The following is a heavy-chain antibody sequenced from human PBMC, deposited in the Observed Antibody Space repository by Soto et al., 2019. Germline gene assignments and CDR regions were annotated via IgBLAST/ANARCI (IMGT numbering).Heavy chain of an antibody. J-gene: IGHJ5*02. CDR3: ARGALRFLEWFPEGWFDP. CDR1: GGSFSGYY. V-gene: IGHV4-34*01. Sequence: PSETLSLTCAVYGGSFSGYYWSWIRQPPGKGLEWIGEINHSGSTNYNPSLKSRVTISVDTSKNQFSLKLSSVTAADTAVYYCARGALRFLEWFPEGWFDPWGQGTLVTVSS. CDR2: INHSGST. D-gene: IGHD3-3*01.